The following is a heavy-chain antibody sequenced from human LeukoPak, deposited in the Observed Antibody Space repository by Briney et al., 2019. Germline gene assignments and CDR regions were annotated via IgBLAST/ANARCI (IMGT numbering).Heavy chain of an antibody. J-gene: IGHJ3*02. Sequence: GGSLRLSCAASGFTFSNYAMCWVRQAPGKGLEWVSAISGSGGGTYYADSVKGRFTISRYNSKNTLYVQMNSLRAEDTAVYYCAKALAMAGTFTSDIWGQGTLVTVSS. CDR1: GFTFSNYA. V-gene: IGHV3-23*01. CDR3: AKALAMAGTFTSDI. D-gene: IGHD6-19*01. CDR2: ISGSGGGT.